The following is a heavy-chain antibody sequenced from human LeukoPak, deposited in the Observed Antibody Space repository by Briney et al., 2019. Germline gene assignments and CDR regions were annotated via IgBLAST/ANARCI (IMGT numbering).Heavy chain of an antibody. Sequence: GASVKVSCKASGGTFSSYAISWVRQAPGQGLEWMGGIIPIFGTANYAQKFQGRVTITADESTSTAYMELSSLRSEDTAVYYCARSMGGGYSYGRFFDYWGQGTLVTVSS. J-gene: IGHJ4*02. D-gene: IGHD5-18*01. CDR3: ARSMGGGYSYGRFFDY. CDR2: IIPIFGTA. V-gene: IGHV1-69*13. CDR1: GGTFSSYA.